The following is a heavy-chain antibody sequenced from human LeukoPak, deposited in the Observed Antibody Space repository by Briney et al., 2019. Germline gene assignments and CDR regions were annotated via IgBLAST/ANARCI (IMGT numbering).Heavy chain of an antibody. CDR2: IGTAGDT. J-gene: IGHJ4*02. D-gene: IGHD6-13*01. V-gene: IGHV3-13*01. CDR1: GFPFSSYD. Sequence: PGGSLRLSCAASGFPFSSYDMHWVRQATGKGLEWVSAIGTAGDTYYPGSVKGRFTITRETDKTSLYLQMNSLSAGDTAVYYCASPSGSWYLNYFDYWGQGTLVTVSS. CDR3: ASPSGSWYLNYFDY.